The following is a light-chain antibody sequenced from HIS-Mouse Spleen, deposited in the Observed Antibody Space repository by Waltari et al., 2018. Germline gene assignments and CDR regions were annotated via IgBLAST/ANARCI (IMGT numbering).Light chain of an antibody. V-gene: IGKV3-11*01. CDR3: QQRSNWPT. CDR2: DAS. CDR1: QRVSSY. Sequence: EIVLTQSPATLSLSPGERATLACRASQRVSSYLAWYQQKPGQAPRHLIYDASNRATGIPARVSGSGAGTDVTLTMSSLEPEDFAVYYCQQRSNWPTFGGGTKVEIK. J-gene: IGKJ4*01.